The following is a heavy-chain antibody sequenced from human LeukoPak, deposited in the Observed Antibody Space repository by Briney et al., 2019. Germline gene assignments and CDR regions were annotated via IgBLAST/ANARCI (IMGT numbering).Heavy chain of an antibody. CDR1: GFTFDDYA. D-gene: IGHD6-19*01. V-gene: IGHV3-43*02. CDR2: ISGDGGST. CDR3: AKDITFIAVAGTGFDY. J-gene: IGHJ4*02. Sequence: GGSLRLSCAASGFTFDDYAMHWVRQAPGKGLEWVSLISGDGGSTYYADSVKGRFTISRDNSKNSLYLQMNSLRTEDTALYYCAKDITFIAVAGTGFDYWGQGTLVTVSS.